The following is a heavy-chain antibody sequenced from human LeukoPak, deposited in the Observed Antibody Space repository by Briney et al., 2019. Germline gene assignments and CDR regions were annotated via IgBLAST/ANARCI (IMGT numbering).Heavy chain of an antibody. D-gene: IGHD3-10*01. CDR1: GGSISSYY. V-gene: IGHV4-4*07. CDR2: IYTSGST. CDR3: ARVSGRQDGPGMDV. J-gene: IGHJ6*02. Sequence: SEALSLTCTVSGGSISSYYWSWIRQPAGKGLEWIGRIYTSGSTNYNPSLKSRFTMSVDTSKNQFSLKLSSVTAADTAVYYCARVSGRQDGPGMDVWGQGTTVTVSS.